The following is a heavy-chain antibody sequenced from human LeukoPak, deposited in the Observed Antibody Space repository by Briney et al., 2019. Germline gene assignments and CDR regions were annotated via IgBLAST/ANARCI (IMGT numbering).Heavy chain of an antibody. J-gene: IGHJ4*02. CDR3: SRDGGYYDSSDY. CDR2: IRSKAYGGTT. CDR1: GFTFGDYA. D-gene: IGHD3-22*01. V-gene: IGHV3-49*03. Sequence: GGSLRLSCTASGFTFGDYAMSWFRQAPGKGLEWVGFIRSKAYGGTTEYAASVKGRFAISRDDSKSIAYLQMNSLKTDDTAVYYCSRDGGYYDSSDYWGQGTLVTVSS.